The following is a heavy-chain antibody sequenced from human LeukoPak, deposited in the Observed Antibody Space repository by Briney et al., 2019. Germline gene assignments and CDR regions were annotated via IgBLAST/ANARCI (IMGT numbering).Heavy chain of an antibody. Sequence: GGSLRLSCAASGFTFSSSGTHWVRQAPGKGLAWVAFLGHEGTNKYYADSVKGRFTISRDDSKNTLFLQMNGLRPEDTGVYYCAKDGHWTFDYWGQGTLVTVSS. J-gene: IGHJ4*02. CDR1: GFTFSSSG. V-gene: IGHV3-30*02. CDR2: LGHEGTNK. CDR3: AKDGHWTFDY. D-gene: IGHD1-1*01.